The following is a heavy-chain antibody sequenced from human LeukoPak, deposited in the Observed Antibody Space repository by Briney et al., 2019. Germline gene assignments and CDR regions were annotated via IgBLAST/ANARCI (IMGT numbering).Heavy chain of an antibody. J-gene: IGHJ4*02. V-gene: IGHV4-59*08. CDR2: ISDIGSI. CDR3: AGHHPRNTVDF. Sequence: SSETLSLTCTVSGGSTSSYYWSWIRQPPGKGLEWIAYISDIGSINYNPSLKSRVTISLDTSKNQFSLKLSSVTDADTAVYYCAGHHPRNTVDFWGQGTLVSVS. D-gene: IGHD2-8*02. CDR1: GGSTSSYY.